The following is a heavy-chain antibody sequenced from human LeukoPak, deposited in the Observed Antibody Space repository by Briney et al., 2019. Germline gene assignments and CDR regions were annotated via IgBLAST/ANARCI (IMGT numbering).Heavy chain of an antibody. CDR3: ARNYGGYSSSWYTGYGMDV. CDR1: GYTFTSYG. J-gene: IGHJ6*02. V-gene: IGHV1-18*01. CDR2: ISAYNGNT. D-gene: IGHD6-13*01. Sequence: ASVKVSCKASGYTFTSYGISWVRQAPGQGLEWMGWISAYNGNTNYAQKLQGRVTMTTDTSTSTAYMELRSLRSDDTAVYYCARNYGGYSSSWYTGYGMDVWGQGTTVTVSS.